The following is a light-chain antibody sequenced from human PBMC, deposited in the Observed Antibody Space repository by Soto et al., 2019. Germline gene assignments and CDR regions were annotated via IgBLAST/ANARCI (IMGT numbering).Light chain of an antibody. CDR3: HQRQSWPRT. CDR1: QYINTR. J-gene: IGKJ1*01. V-gene: IGKV3-11*01. Sequence: ESVLTQSPATLLSCACDRDTLSCRASQYINTRLAWYQHKTGKAPRILIYQTSIRDAGIPARFSASGSGTDFTLTISDVQPEDFALYYCHQRQSWPRTFGQGTKVDIK. CDR2: QTS.